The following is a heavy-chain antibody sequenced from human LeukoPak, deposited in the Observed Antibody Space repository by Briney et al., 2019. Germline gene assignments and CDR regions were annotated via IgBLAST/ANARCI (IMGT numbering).Heavy chain of an antibody. D-gene: IGHD2-15*01. J-gene: IGHJ4*02. CDR1: GFTFSSYA. Sequence: GGSLRLSCAASGFTFSSYAMSWVRQAPGKGVEWVSAISGSGGSTYYADSVKGRFTISRDNSKNTLYLQMNSLRAEDTAVYYCAKGDDYGGSCDYWGQGTLVTVSS. CDR2: ISGSGGST. CDR3: AKGDDYGGSCDY. V-gene: IGHV3-23*01.